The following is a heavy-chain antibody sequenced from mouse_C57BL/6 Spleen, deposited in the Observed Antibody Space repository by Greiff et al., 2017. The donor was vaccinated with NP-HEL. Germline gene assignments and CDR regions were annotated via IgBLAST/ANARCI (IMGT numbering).Heavy chain of an antibody. J-gene: IGHJ4*01. Sequence: EVQLQQSGPVLVKPGASVKMSCKASGYTFTDYYMNWVKQSHGKSLEWIGVINPYNGGTSYNQKFKGKATLTVDKSSSTAYMELNSLTSEDSAVYYGADGDGYYDYAMDYWGQGTSVTVSS. CDR1: GYTFTDYY. CDR2: INPYNGGT. D-gene: IGHD2-3*01. CDR3: ADGDGYYDYAMDY. V-gene: IGHV1-19*01.